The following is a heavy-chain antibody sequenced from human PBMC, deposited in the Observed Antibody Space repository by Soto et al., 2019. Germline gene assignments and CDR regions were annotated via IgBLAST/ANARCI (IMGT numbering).Heavy chain of an antibody. Sequence: PSETLSLTCAVSGYSISSGYYWGWIRQPPGKGLEWIGSIYHSGSTYYNPSLKSRVTISVDTSKNQFSLKLSSVTAADTAVYYWARVLPGGTDPWGQGTLVTVSS. J-gene: IGHJ5*02. CDR2: IYHSGST. CDR3: ARVLPGGTDP. D-gene: IGHD1-1*01. V-gene: IGHV4-38-2*01. CDR1: GYSISSGYY.